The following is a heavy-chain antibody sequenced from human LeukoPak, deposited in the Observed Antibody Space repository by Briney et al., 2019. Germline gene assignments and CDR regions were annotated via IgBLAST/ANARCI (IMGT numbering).Heavy chain of an antibody. CDR2: IHYSGSPYYYNYRGST. J-gene: IGHJ3*02. V-gene: IGHV4-39*01. D-gene: IGHD3-22*01. CDR1: GDSINSNTYY. Sequence: SETLSLTCTVSGDSINSNTYYWGWIRQPPGKGLEWIGSIHYSGSPYYYNYRGSTFYNPSLKSRVTISVDTSKNQFSLKLNSVIAADTAIYYCARNDSGGFDAFDIWGQGTMVTVS. CDR3: ARNDSGGFDAFDI.